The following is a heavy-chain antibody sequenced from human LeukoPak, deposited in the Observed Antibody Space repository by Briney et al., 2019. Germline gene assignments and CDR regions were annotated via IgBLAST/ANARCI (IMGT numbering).Heavy chain of an antibody. J-gene: IGHJ4*02. D-gene: IGHD3-16*02. CDR2: INPSGGST. CDR1: GYTFTSYG. CDR3: AREDQVAFGGVIVSNDY. Sequence: ASVNVSCKASGYTFTSYGISWVRQAPGQGLEWMGIINPSGGSTSYAQKFQGRVTMTRDMSTSTVYMELSSLRSEDTAVYYCAREDQVAFGGVIVSNDYWGQGTLVTVSS. V-gene: IGHV1-46*01.